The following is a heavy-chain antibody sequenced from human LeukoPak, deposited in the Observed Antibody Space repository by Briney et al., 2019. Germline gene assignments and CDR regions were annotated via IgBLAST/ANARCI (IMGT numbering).Heavy chain of an antibody. D-gene: IGHD3-22*01. CDR3: AKDTYANYYDSSGYPAN. J-gene: IGHJ4*02. V-gene: IGHV3-48*04. Sequence: GGSLRLSCAASGFTFSKYSMNWVRQAPGKGLEWVSYISSSSSTIYYADSVKGRFTISRDNAKNSLYLQMNSLRAEDTALYYCAKDTYANYYDSSGYPANWGQGTLVTVSS. CDR2: ISSSSSTI. CDR1: GFTFSKYS.